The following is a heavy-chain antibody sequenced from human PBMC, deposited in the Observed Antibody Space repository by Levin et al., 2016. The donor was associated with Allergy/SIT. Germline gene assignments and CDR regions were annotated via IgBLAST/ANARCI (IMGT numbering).Heavy chain of an antibody. J-gene: IGHJ4*02. CDR3: ARDPSGSYYDSSGTFDY. D-gene: IGHD3-22*01. V-gene: IGHV1-18*01. CDR2: ISAYNGNT. Sequence: WVRQAPGQGLEWMGWISAYNGNTNYAQKLQGRVTMTTDTSTSTAYMELRSLRSDDTAVYYCARDPSGSYYDSSGTFDYWGQGTLVTVSS.